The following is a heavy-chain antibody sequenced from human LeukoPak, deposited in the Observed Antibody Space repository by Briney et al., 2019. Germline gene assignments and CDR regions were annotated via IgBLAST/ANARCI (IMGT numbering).Heavy chain of an antibody. CDR2: ISWNSGSI. Sequence: GRSLRLSCTVSGFTFDDYAMHWARQAPGKGLEWVSGISWNSGSIGYADSVKGRFTISRDNAKNSLYLQMNSLRAEDTALYYCAKDKSYYGSGSPDAFDIWGQGTMVTVSS. CDR3: AKDKSYYGSGSPDAFDI. V-gene: IGHV3-9*01. J-gene: IGHJ3*02. D-gene: IGHD3-10*01. CDR1: GFTFDDYA.